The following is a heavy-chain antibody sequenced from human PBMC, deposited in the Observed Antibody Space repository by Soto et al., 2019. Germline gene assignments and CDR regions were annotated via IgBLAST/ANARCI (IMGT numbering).Heavy chain of an antibody. D-gene: IGHD3-9*01. CDR1: GGSMDSHDYY. J-gene: IGHJ5*02. CDR2: IYYSGST. V-gene: IGHV4-30-4*01. Sequence: SETLSLTCTVSGGSMDSHDYYWSWIRQPPGKGLEWIGYIYYSGSTYYNPSLKSRVTISVDTSKNQFSLKLSSVTAADTAVYYCARDRGHYDILTGYWFDPWGQGTLVTVSS. CDR3: ARDRGHYDILTGYWFDP.